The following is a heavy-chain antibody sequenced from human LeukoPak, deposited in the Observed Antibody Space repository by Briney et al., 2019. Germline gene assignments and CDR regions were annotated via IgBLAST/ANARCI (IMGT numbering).Heavy chain of an antibody. CDR2: IRYDGSNK. Sequence: GGSLRLSCAASGFTFSSYGMHWVRQAPGKGLEWVAFIRYDGSNKYYADSVKGRFTVSGDNAKNTLYLQMNSLRAEDTAVYYCARELAVGGTWFDPWGQGTLVTVSS. V-gene: IGHV3-30*02. CDR1: GFTFSSYG. J-gene: IGHJ5*02. D-gene: IGHD6-19*01. CDR3: ARELAVGGTWFDP.